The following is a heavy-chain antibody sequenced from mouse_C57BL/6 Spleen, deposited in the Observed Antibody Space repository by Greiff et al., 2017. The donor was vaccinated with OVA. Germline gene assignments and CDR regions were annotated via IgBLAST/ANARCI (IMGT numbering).Heavy chain of an antibody. Sequence: DVQLVESGGDLVKPGGSLKLSCAASGFTFSSYGMSWVRQTPDKRLEWVATISSGGSYTYYPDSVKGRFTISRDNAKNTLYLQMSSLKSEDTAMYYCARHQLTGTSWFAYWGQGTLVTVSA. CDR2: ISSGGSYT. CDR3: ARHQLTGTSWFAY. D-gene: IGHD4-1*01. CDR1: GFTFSSYG. V-gene: IGHV5-6*01. J-gene: IGHJ3*01.